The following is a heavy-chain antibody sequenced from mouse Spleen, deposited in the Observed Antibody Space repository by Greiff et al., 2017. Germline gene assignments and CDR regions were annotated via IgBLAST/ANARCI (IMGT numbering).Heavy chain of an antibody. CDR2: IWGGGST. D-gene: IGHD2-2*01. V-gene: IGHV2-6*01. Sequence: QVQLQQSGPGLVAPSQSLSITCTVSGFSLTSYGVDWVRQSPGKGLEWLGVIWGGGSTNYNSALKSRLSISKDNSKSQVFLKMNSLQTDDTAMYDCACLYYGYYYAMDYWGQGTSVTVSS. J-gene: IGHJ4*01. CDR3: ACLYYGYYYAMDY. CDR1: GFSLTSYG.